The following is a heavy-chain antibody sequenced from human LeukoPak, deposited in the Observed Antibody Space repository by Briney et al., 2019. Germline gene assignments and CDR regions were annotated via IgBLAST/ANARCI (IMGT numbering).Heavy chain of an antibody. Sequence: PGGSLRLSCAASGFTFSDYYMSWIRQAPGKGLEWVSYISSSGSSTYQADSVKGRFSISRDNAKNSLYLQMNSLRAEDTAVYYCAKELWGAFDIWGQGTMVTVSS. D-gene: IGHD5-18*01. CDR3: AKELWGAFDI. J-gene: IGHJ3*02. V-gene: IGHV3-11*04. CDR2: ISSSGSST. CDR1: GFTFSDYY.